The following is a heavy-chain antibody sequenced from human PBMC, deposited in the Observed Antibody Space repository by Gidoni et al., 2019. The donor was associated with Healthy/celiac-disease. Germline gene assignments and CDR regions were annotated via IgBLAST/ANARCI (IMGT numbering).Heavy chain of an antibody. D-gene: IGHD3-16*02. J-gene: IGHJ6*02. CDR3: ARGRLSPYYYYGMDV. CDR1: GGSISSYY. CDR2: IYYSVST. V-gene: IGHV4-59*08. Sequence: QVQLQESGPGLVKPSETLSLTCTVSGGSISSYYWSWIRQPPGKGLEWIGYIYYSVSTNYNPSLKSRVTISVDTSKNQFSLKLSSVTAADTAVYYCARGRLSPYYYYGMDVWGQGTTVTVSS.